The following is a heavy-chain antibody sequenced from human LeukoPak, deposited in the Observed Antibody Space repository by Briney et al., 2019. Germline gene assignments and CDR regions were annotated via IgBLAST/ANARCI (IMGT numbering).Heavy chain of an antibody. CDR2: INWNGGTT. J-gene: IGHJ3*02. CDR3: AREGGSGSTDAFDI. CDR1: GFSFNNYG. D-gene: IGHD1-26*01. Sequence: GESLRLSCAASGFSFNNYGMTWVRQAPGKGLEWVSGINWNGGTTGYADSVKGRFTISRDNAKNSLYLQMNSLRAEDTALYYCAREGGSGSTDAFDIWGQGTMVTVSS. V-gene: IGHV3-20*04.